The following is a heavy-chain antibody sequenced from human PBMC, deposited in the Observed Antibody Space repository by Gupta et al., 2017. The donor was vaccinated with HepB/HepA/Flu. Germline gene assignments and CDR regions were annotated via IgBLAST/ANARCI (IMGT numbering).Heavy chain of an antibody. V-gene: IGHV3-7*01. D-gene: IGHD2-2*01. Sequence: EVQLVESGGGLVQPGGSLKVSCAASGFTLSKYWMSWVRQAPGKGLEWVANINQDGSEKYYVDSVKGRCTISRDNAKNSLYLEMNSLRAEDTAVYYCATKGYCSRTSCHRFDNAFHIWGQGTMVTVSS. CDR2: INQDGSEK. CDR3: ATKGYCSRTSCHRFDNAFHI. CDR1: GFTLSKYW. J-gene: IGHJ3*02.